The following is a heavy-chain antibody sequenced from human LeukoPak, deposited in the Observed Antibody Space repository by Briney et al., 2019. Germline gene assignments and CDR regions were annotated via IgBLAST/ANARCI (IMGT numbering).Heavy chain of an antibody. V-gene: IGHV4-39*07. Sequence: SETLSLTCTVSGGSISSSSYYWGWIRQPPGKGLEWIGSIYYSGSTYYNPSLKSRVTISVDTSKNQFSLKLSSVTAADTAVHYCARGLSERYWSLRWEPKYYFDYWGQGTLVTVSS. CDR2: IYYSGST. J-gene: IGHJ4*02. CDR3: ARGLSERYWSLRWEPKYYFDY. CDR1: GGSISSSSYY. D-gene: IGHD1-26*01.